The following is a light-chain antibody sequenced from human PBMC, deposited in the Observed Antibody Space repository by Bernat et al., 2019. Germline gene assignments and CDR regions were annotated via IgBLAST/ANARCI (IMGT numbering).Light chain of an antibody. CDR2: DAS. CDR3: QRRSNWPPEIT. V-gene: IGKV3-11*01. Sequence: EIVLTQSPATLSLSPGERATLSCRASQSVSSYLAWYQQKPGQAPRLLIYDASNRATGIPARFSGSGSGTDFTLTISSLEPEDFALYYCQRRSNWPPEITFGQGTRLDIK. CDR1: QSVSSY. J-gene: IGKJ5*01.